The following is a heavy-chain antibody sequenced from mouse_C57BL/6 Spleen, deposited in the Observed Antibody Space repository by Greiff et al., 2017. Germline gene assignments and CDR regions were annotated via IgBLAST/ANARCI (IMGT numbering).Heavy chain of an antibody. Sequence: EVHLVESGGGLVQPKGSLKLSCAASGFTFNTYAMHWVRQAPGKGLEWVARIRSKSSNYATYYADSVKDRFTISRDDSQSMLYLQMNNLKTEDTAMYYCVRDKDGSSYGGYWYFDVWGTGTTVTVSS. V-gene: IGHV10-3*01. CDR1: GFTFNTYA. J-gene: IGHJ1*03. CDR3: VRDKDGSSYGGYWYFDV. CDR2: IRSKSSNYAT. D-gene: IGHD1-1*01.